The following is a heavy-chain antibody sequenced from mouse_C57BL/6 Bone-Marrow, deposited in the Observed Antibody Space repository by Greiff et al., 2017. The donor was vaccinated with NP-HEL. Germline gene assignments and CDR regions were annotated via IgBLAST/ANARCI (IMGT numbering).Heavy chain of an antibody. J-gene: IGHJ1*03. CDR2: IDPANGNT. CDR1: GFNFTNTC. D-gene: IGHD1-1*01. CDR3: SRVLRYQGLYGYLDV. Sequence: EVQLQQSVAELVRPGASVKLSCTASGFNFTNTCMHWVKQRPEQGLEWIGRIDPANGNTKYAPKFQGKATITADTSSNTAYLQLSSLTSEDAAIYYCSRVLRYQGLYGYLDVWGTGTTVTVSS. V-gene: IGHV14-3*01.